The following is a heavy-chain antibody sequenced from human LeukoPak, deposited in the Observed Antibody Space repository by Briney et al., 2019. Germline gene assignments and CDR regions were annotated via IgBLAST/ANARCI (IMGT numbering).Heavy chain of an antibody. CDR3: ARGSGSYYFDY. J-gene: IGHJ4*02. D-gene: IGHD1-26*01. V-gene: IGHV3-21*01. CDR2: ISSSSSSYI. Sequence: GGSLRLSCAASGFTFSSYSMNWVRQAPGKGLEWVSSISSSSSSYIYYADSVKGRFTISRDNAKNSLYLQMNSLRAEDTAVYYCARGSGSYYFDYWGQGTLVTVSS. CDR1: GFTFSSYS.